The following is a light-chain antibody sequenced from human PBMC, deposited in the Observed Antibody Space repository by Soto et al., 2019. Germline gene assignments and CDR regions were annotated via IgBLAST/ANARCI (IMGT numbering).Light chain of an antibody. V-gene: IGKV1-5*03. Sequence: DIKMTQSPSTLSASVGDRVTITCRASQSISSWLAWYQQKPGKAPKLLIYKASSLESGVPSRFSGSGSGTEFTLTISSLQPDDFATYYCQQYKSYPLTFGGGTKVDIK. CDR3: QQYKSYPLT. J-gene: IGKJ4*01. CDR2: KAS. CDR1: QSISSW.